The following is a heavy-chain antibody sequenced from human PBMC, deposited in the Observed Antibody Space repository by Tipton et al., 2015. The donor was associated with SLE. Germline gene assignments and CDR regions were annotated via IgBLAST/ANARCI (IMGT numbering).Heavy chain of an antibody. J-gene: IGHJ6*03. V-gene: IGHV4-38-2*01. CDR1: GYSISSGYY. D-gene: IGHD5-18*01. CDR3: ARSVLQPWMDYYYYYMDV. Sequence: GLVKPSETLSLTCAVSGYSISSGYYWGWIRQPPGKGLEWIGSIYHSGSTYYNPSLKSRVTISVDTSKNQFSLKLSSVTAADTAVYYCARSVLQPWMDYYYYYMDVWGKGTTVTVSS. CDR2: IYHSGST.